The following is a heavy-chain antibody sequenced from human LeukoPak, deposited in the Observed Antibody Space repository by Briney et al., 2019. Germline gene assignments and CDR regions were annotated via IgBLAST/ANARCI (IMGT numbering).Heavy chain of an antibody. J-gene: IGHJ4*02. Sequence: PGGSLRLSCTGSGFTFGDYAMNWVRQVPGKGLEWIGFIRSKTYDKTTEYAASVKDRFTISRDDSKNIAYLQINSLKIEDTAVDYCSRSCSGDCYFCRPGQDWGQGTLITVSS. CDR3: SRSCSGDCYFCRPGQD. CDR2: IRSKTYDKTT. V-gene: IGHV3-49*04. D-gene: IGHD2-21*02. CDR1: GFTFGDYA.